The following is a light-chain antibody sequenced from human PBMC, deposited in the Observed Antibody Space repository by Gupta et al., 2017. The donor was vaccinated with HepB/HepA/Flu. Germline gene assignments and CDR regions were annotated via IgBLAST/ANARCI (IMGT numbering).Light chain of an antibody. V-gene: IGKV3-11*01. CDR2: DAS. Sequence: MVLTQSAATLSCSRGERATLSCTASQSVSSYLAWYQQKPGQAPRLLIYDASNRATCIPARFSGSGAGTDFTFTISSLEPEDFEVYYCQQRSNWPPRITFGQGTRLEIK. CDR3: QQRSNWPPRIT. CDR1: QSVSSY. J-gene: IGKJ5*01.